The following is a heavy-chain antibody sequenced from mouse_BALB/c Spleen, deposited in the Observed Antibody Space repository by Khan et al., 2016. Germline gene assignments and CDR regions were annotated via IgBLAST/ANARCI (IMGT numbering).Heavy chain of an antibody. Sequence: EVQLVESGPGLVKPSQSLSLTCTVTGYSITSDYAWNWIRQFPGNKLEWMGYISYSGSTSYNPSLKSRISITRDTSKNQFFLQLNSVTTEVTATYYWAPNWDRAYWGQGTLVIVSA. D-gene: IGHD4-1*02. J-gene: IGHJ3*01. CDR2: ISYSGST. CDR3: APNWDRAY. V-gene: IGHV3-2*02. CDR1: GYSITSDYA.